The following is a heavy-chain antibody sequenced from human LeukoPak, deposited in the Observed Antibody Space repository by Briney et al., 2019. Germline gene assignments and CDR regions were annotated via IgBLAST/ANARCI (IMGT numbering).Heavy chain of an antibody. V-gene: IGHV4-30-4*01. CDR3: ARDLLNEGNHLDY. Sequence: SETLSLICSVSGGSISRGDYYWSWIRQPPGKVLEWIGYIYYSGSTYYNPSLKSRVTISVDTYKNHFSLKLSSVTAADTAVYYCARDLLNEGNHLDYWGQGTLVTVSS. CDR2: IYYSGST. D-gene: IGHD4-23*01. J-gene: IGHJ4*02. CDR1: GGSISRGDYY.